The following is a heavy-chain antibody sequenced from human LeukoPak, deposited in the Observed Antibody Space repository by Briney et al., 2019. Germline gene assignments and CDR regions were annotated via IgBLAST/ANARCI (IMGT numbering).Heavy chain of an antibody. V-gene: IGHV3-7*01. J-gene: IGHJ5*02. CDR1: GFTFSHYW. CDR3: AGYCSYSTCYFPSRIGNWFDP. Sequence: PGGSLRLSCAASGFTFSHYWMSWVRQAPGKGLEWVANIKQDGSEKYYVDSVKGRFTISRDNAKNSLYLQMNSLRAEDTAVYYCAGYCSYSTCYFPSRIGNWFDPWGQGTLVIVSS. D-gene: IGHD2-2*01. CDR2: IKQDGSEK.